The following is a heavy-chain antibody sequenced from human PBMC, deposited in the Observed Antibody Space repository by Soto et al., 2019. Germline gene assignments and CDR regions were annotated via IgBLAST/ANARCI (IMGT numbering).Heavy chain of an antibody. V-gene: IGHV3-74*01. CDR1: GFTFSSYW. Sequence: GGSLRLSCAASGFTFSSYWMHWVRQAPGKGLVWVSRINSDGSSTSYADSVKGRFTISRDNAKNTLYLQMNSLRVEDTAVYYCARGYDILTGYYTFDYWGQGTLVTVSS. D-gene: IGHD3-9*01. J-gene: IGHJ4*02. CDR2: INSDGSST. CDR3: ARGYDILTGYYTFDY.